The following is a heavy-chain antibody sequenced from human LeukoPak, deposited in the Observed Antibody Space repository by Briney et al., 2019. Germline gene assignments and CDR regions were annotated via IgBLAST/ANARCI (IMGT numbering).Heavy chain of an antibody. CDR1: GGSISSYY. CDR3: ARGVPGL. CDR2: INHSGNT. Sequence: SETLSLTCTVSGGSISSYYWSWVRQPPGKGLEWIGQINHSGNTKYNPSLESRITISVDTSRNQFSLKMTSVTAADTAVYYCARGVPGLWGQGTLVTVSS. V-gene: IGHV4-34*01. D-gene: IGHD3-10*01. J-gene: IGHJ4*02.